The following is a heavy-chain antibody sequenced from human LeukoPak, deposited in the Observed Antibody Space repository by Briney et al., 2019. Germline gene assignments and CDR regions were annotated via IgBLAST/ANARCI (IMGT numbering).Heavy chain of an antibody. V-gene: IGHV1-69-2*01. D-gene: IGHD1-26*01. CDR2: VDPEDGER. CDR3: ATIRVGASQLFDY. CDR1: VYTFTDNY. Sequence: ATVKISCKASVYTFTDNYIHWVQQAPGKGLEWMGRVDPEDGERIYADKFQGRVTITADTSTDTAHMELSSLSSEDTAVYYCATIRVGASQLFDYWGQGTLVTVSS. J-gene: IGHJ4*02.